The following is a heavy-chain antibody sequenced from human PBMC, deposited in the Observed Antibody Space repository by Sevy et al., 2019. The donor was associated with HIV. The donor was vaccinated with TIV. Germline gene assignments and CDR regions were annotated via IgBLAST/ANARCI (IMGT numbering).Heavy chain of an antibody. J-gene: IGHJ4*02. D-gene: IGHD4-17*01. CDR1: GFTFDDYA. V-gene: IGHV3-9*01. CDR3: AKDRSYGGNSFDF. Sequence: SLKISCAASGFTFDDYAMHWVRQAPGKGLEWVSGISWNSGNIGYADSVKGRFTISRDNGKNTLYLQMNSLRAEDTALYYCAKDRSYGGNSFDFWGQGTLVTVSS. CDR2: ISWNSGNI.